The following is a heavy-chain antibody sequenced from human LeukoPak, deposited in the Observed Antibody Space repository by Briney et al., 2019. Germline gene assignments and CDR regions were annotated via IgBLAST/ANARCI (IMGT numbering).Heavy chain of an antibody. CDR2: FNPNSGGT. CDR3: ARDTPRPVPRGFEY. V-gene: IGHV1-2*02. J-gene: IGHJ4*02. Sequence: ASVKVSCKASGYTFTDYYMHWVRQAPGQGLEWMGWFNPNSGGTNYAQKFQGRVTMTRDTSISTAYMELSRLRSDDTAVYYCARDTPRPVPRGFEYWGQGTLVTVSS. CDR1: GYTFTDYY.